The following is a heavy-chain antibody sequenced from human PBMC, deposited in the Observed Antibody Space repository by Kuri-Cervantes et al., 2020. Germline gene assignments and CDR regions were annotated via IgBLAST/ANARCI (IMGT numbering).Heavy chain of an antibody. D-gene: IGHD4-23*01. CDR3: AVLGGGNVLGY. J-gene: IGHJ4*02. CDR1: GFTFSSYW. Sequence: GGSLRLSCAASGFTFSSYWMSWVRQAPGKGLEWVANIKQDGSEKYYVDSVKGRFTISRDNAKNSLYLQMNSLRAEDTAVYYCAVLGGGNVLGYWGQGTLVTVSS. CDR2: IKQDGSEK. V-gene: IGHV3-7*01.